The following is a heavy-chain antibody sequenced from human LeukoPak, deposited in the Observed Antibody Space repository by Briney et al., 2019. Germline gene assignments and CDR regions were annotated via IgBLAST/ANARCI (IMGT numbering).Heavy chain of an antibody. D-gene: IGHD6-19*01. CDR2: FDPEDGET. V-gene: IGHV1-24*01. J-gene: IGHJ4*02. Sequence: ASVKVSCKVSGYTLTELSMHWVRQAPGKGVEWMGGFDPEDGETIYAQKFQGRVTMTEDTSTDTAYMELSSLRSEDTAVYYCATGGQGGGWYTNWGQGTLVTVSS. CDR1: GYTLTELS. CDR3: ATGGQGGGWYTN.